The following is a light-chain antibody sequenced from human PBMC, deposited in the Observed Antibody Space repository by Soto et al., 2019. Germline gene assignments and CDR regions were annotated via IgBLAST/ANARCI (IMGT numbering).Light chain of an antibody. Sequence: QAVVTQPPSVPAAPGQKVTISCSGSSSNIGGNSVSWYQQIPGTAPKLLIYDDDKRPSGIPDRFSGSKSCTSATLGITGFQTGDEADYYCGSWDSSLSAYVFATGTKVTVL. CDR1: SSNIGGNS. J-gene: IGLJ1*01. V-gene: IGLV1-51*01. CDR3: GSWDSSLSAYV. CDR2: DDD.